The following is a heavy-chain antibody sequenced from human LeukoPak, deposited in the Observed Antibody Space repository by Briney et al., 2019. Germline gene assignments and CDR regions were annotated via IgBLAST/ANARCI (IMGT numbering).Heavy chain of an antibody. D-gene: IGHD5-18*01. Sequence: SETLSLTCTVSGGSISSSTYYGGWIRQPPGKGLEWIGSIFYSGNTYYNPSLKSRVTISIDTSKNQFSLKLSSVTAADTAVYYCARANGYGLLDCWGRGTLVTVSS. V-gene: IGHV4-39*07. J-gene: IGHJ4*02. CDR1: GGSISSSTYY. CDR2: IFYSGNT. CDR3: ARANGYGLLDC.